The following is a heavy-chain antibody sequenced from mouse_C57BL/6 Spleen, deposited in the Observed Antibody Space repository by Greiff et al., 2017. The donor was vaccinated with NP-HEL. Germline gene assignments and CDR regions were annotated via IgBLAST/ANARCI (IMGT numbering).Heavy chain of an antibody. Sequence: EVQLQQSVAELVRPGASVKLSCTASGFTINNTYMHWVQQRPDQGLEWIGRIGPANGNTKYAPKFQGKATITADTSSNTAYLQLSSLTSEDTAIYYCARYGPGAYWGQGTLVTVSA. V-gene: IGHV14-3*01. CDR2: IGPANGNT. D-gene: IGHD1-1*01. J-gene: IGHJ3*01. CDR3: ARYGPGAY. CDR1: GFTINNTY.